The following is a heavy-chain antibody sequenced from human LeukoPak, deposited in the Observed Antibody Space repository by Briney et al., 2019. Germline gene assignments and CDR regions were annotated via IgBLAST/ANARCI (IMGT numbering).Heavy chain of an antibody. D-gene: IGHD6-19*01. CDR2: ISYDGSNK. CDR1: GFTFSSYG. J-gene: IGHJ1*01. V-gene: IGHV3-30*18. CDR3: AKPLAVAGFAEYFQH. Sequence: PGGSLRLSCAASGFTFSSYGMHWVRQAPGKGLEWVAVISYDGSNKYYADSVKGRFTISRDNSKNTLYLQMNSLRAEDTAVYYCAKPLAVAGFAEYFQHWGQGTLVTVSS.